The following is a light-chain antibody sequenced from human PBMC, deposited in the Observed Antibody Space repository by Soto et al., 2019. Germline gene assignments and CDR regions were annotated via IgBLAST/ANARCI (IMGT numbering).Light chain of an antibody. CDR2: KAS. CDR1: QSISSW. J-gene: IGKJ2*01. CDR3: QKYNSLYT. V-gene: IGKV1-5*03. Sequence: DIKMTQSPSTLSASVGDRVTITCRASQSISSWLAWYQQKPGKAPKLLIYKASSLESGVPSRFSGSGSGTEFTLSISSLPPNDFATYYCQKYNSLYTFGQGTKLEIK.